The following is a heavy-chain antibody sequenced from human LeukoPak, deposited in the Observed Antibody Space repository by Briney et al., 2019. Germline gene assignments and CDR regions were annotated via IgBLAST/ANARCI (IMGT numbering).Heavy chain of an antibody. Sequence: SQTLSLTCTVSGDSFSRGRYYWSWIRQLPGKGLEWIGCIYYIGSTSYNPSLKSRVTISVDTSKNQFSLKLSSVTAADTAVYYWAGFHSSGLDYWGQGTLVTVSS. CDR3: AGFHSSGLDY. CDR2: IYYIGST. J-gene: IGHJ4*02. V-gene: IGHV4-30-4*01. D-gene: IGHD6-19*01. CDR1: GDSFSRGRYY.